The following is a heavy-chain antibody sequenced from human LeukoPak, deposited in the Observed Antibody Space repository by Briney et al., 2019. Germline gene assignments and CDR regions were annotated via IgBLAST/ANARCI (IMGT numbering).Heavy chain of an antibody. V-gene: IGHV1-69*01. Sequence: SVKVSCKASGRIFIKYSITWVRQAPGQGLGWMGGIMSVFETPTYAQRFQGRVNITADESTRTTYMELHSLTSEDTAVYYCASLVTSGSGSSWGQGTLVTVSS. CDR3: ASLVTSGSGSS. CDR1: GRIFIKYS. CDR2: IMSVFETP. J-gene: IGHJ4*02. D-gene: IGHD3-10*01.